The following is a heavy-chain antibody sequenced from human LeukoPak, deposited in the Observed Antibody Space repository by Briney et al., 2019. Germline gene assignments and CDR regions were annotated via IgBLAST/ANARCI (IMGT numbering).Heavy chain of an antibody. V-gene: IGHV3-21*01. J-gene: IGHJ4*02. CDR2: ISSSSSYI. Sequence: PGGSLRLSCAASGFTFSSYSMNWVRQAPGKGLEWVSSISSSSSYIYYADSVKGRFTISRDNAKNSLYLQVNSLRAEDTAVYYCARSRGSSSHFDYWGQGTLVTVSS. CDR3: ARSRGSSSHFDY. D-gene: IGHD6-6*01. CDR1: GFTFSSYS.